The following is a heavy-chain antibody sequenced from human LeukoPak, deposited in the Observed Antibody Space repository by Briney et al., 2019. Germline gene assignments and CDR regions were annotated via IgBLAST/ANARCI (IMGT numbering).Heavy chain of an antibody. Sequence: GGSLRLSCAASGFTFRNYAMNWVRQAPGKGLEGVSTISGSGGSTYYADSMRGGFTISIDNSKNTLYLQMNSLRAGDTAVYYCANAYISSWYAVGFGYWGPGTLVTVSS. CDR3: ANAYISSWYAVGFGY. J-gene: IGHJ4*02. CDR2: ISGSGGST. CDR1: GFTFRNYA. D-gene: IGHD6-13*01. V-gene: IGHV3-23*01.